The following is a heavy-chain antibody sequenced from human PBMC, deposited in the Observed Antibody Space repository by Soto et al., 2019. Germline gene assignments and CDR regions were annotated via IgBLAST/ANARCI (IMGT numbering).Heavy chain of an antibody. V-gene: IGHV4-59*02. Sequence: TLSLTCSVSGGSVSNYYWSWVRQPPGKRLEWIGYIYYTGTHDYNPSLRGRATISVDTSKDQFSLKLTSVTAADTAVYYCARDRDRNSSGLPSFDPWGQGILVTVSS. CDR1: GGSVSNYY. CDR3: ARDRDRNSSGLPSFDP. CDR2: IYYTGTH. J-gene: IGHJ5*02. D-gene: IGHD3-22*01.